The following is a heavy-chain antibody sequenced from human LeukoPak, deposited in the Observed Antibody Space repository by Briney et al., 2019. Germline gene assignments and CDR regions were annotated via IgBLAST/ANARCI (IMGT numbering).Heavy chain of an antibody. CDR1: GFTFSSYA. CDR3: ARDLVPAAREDAFDI. V-gene: IGHV3-30-3*01. CDR2: ISYDGSNK. Sequence: RPGRSLRLSCAASGFTFSSYAMHWVRQAPGKGLEWVAVISYDGSNKYYADSVKGRFTISRDNSKNTLYLQMNSLRAEDTAVYYCARDLVPAAREDAFDIWGQGTMVTVSS. J-gene: IGHJ3*02. D-gene: IGHD2-2*01.